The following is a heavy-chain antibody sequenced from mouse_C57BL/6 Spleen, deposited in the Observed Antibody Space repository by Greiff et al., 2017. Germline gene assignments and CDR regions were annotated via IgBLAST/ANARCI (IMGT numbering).Heavy chain of an antibody. CDR1: GYTFTDYN. Sequence: EVQLQESGPELVKPGASVKMSCKASGYTFTDYNMHWVKQSHGKSLEWIGYINPNNGGTSYNQKFKGKATLTVNKSSSTAYMELRSLTSEDSAVYDCVSLSNYDLFAYWGQGTLVTVSA. J-gene: IGHJ3*01. D-gene: IGHD2-5*01. CDR2: INPNNGGT. CDR3: VSLSNYDLFAY. V-gene: IGHV1-22*01.